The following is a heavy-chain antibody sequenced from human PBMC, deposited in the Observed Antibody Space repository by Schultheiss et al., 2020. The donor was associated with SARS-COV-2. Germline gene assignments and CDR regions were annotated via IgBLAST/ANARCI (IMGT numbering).Heavy chain of an antibody. CDR2: MNPNSGGT. D-gene: IGHD3-16*02. V-gene: IGHV1-2*02. CDR1: GYTFTAYY. J-gene: IGHJ6*02. CDR3: ARTPFMELRLGELSSPYYYYGMDV. Sequence: ASVKVSCEASGYTFTAYYVHWVRQAPGQGLEWMGWMNPNSGGTNYAQKFQGRVTMTRDTSISTAYMELSRLRSDDTAVYYCARTPFMELRLGELSSPYYYYGMDVWGQGTTVTVSS.